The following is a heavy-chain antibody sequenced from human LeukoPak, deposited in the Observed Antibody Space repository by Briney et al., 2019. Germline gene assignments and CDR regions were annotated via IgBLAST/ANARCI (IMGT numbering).Heavy chain of an antibody. J-gene: IGHJ4*02. CDR2: INPSGGIT. V-gene: IGHV1-46*02. CDR3: ARELFLNYPFDY. D-gene: IGHD1-7*01. Sequence: GASVMISCKTSGYTFNSYYIHWVRQAPGQGLEWMAIINPSGGITTYAQKFQGRVTVTRDMSTSTLYMELSSLRSDDTAVYYCARELFLNYPFDYWGQGTLVTVSS. CDR1: GYTFNSYY.